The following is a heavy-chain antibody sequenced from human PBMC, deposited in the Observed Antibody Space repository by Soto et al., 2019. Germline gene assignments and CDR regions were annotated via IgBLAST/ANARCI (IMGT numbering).Heavy chain of an antibody. V-gene: IGHV3-11*01. CDR3: ARDPRYSSGWYLTYGMDV. J-gene: IGHJ6*02. D-gene: IGHD6-19*01. CDR1: GFTFSDYY. CDR2: ISSSGSTI. Sequence: GGSLRLSCAASGFTFSDYYMSWIRQAPGKGLEWVSYISSSGSTIYYADSVKGRFTVSRDNAKNSLYLQMNSLRAEDTAVYYCARDPRYSSGWYLTYGMDVWGQGTTVTVS.